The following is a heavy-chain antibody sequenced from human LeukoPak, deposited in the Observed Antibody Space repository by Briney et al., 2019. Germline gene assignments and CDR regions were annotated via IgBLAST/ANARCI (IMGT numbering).Heavy chain of an antibody. J-gene: IGHJ4*02. CDR3: ARGSGSYYLIDY. CDR1: GYTFTSYA. V-gene: IGHV1-3*01. D-gene: IGHD1-26*01. CDR2: INAGNGNT. Sequence: ASVKVSCKASGYTFTSYAMHWVRQAPGQRLEWMGWINAGNGNTKYSQKFQGRVTITRDTSASTAYMELSSLRSEDTAVYYCARGSGSYYLIDYWGQGTLVTVSS.